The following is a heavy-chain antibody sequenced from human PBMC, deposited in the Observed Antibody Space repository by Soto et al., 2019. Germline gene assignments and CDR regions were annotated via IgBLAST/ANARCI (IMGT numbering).Heavy chain of an antibody. D-gene: IGHD4-17*01. V-gene: IGHV3-9*01. CDR2: ISWNSGNL. CDR1: GLPLDDYA. CDR3: AKGASTTVFAFNDY. J-gene: IGHJ4*02. Sequence: EVQLVESGGGLFQPGRSLRLSCAASGLPLDDYAMHWVRQPPGKGLEWVSSISWNSGNLGYADSVKGRFTISRDNAKNSLYLQMNSLRGEDTALYYCAKGASTTVFAFNDYWGQGTLVTVSS.